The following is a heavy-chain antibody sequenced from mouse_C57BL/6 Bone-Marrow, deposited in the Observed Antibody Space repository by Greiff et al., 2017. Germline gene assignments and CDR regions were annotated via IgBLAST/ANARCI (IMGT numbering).Heavy chain of an antibody. CDR1: GFTFSDYY. D-gene: IGHD2-3*01. Sequence: LQQSEGGLVQPGSSMKLSCTASGFTFSDYYMAWVRQVPEKGLEWVANINYDGSSTYYLDSLKSRFIISRDNAKNILYLQMSSLKSEDTATYYCAREDEGLLLFDYWGQGTTLTVSS. CDR3: AREDEGLLLFDY. J-gene: IGHJ2*01. CDR2: INYDGSST. V-gene: IGHV5-16*01.